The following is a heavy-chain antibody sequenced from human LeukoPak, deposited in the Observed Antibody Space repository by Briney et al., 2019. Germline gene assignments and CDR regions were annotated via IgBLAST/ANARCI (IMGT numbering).Heavy chain of an antibody. V-gene: IGHV3-30*18. CDR1: GFTFSSYG. Sequence: GGSLRLSCAASGFTFSSYGMHWVRQAPGKGLEWVAVISYDGSNKYYADSVKGRFTISRDNSKNTLYLQMNSLRAEDTAVYYCAKDPSTSIAVAGPFDYWGQGTLVTVSS. D-gene: IGHD6-19*01. CDR3: AKDPSTSIAVAGPFDY. J-gene: IGHJ4*02. CDR2: ISYDGSNK.